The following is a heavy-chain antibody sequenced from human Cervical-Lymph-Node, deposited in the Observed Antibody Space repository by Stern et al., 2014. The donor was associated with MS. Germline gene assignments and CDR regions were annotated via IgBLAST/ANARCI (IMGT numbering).Heavy chain of an antibody. Sequence: EVQLVESGGGLVQPGGSLRLSCAASGFTFSTYSMNWVRQAPGKGLEWVSYISSSSSTIYYADSVKGRFTISRDNAKNSLYLQMNSLRVEDTAVYYCARDCSSTSCYGMDVWGQGTTVTVSS. CDR1: GFTFSTYS. CDR2: ISSSSSTI. V-gene: IGHV3-48*01. CDR3: ARDCSSTSCYGMDV. D-gene: IGHD2-2*01. J-gene: IGHJ6*02.